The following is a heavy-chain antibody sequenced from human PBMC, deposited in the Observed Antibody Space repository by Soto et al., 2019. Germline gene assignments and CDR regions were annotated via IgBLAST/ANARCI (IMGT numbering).Heavy chain of an antibody. J-gene: IGHJ4*02. CDR3: ARGISRGYGQDY. D-gene: IGHD5-18*01. CDR2: INTDGSTT. V-gene: IGHV3-74*01. CDR1: GFTFSSHW. Sequence: EVQLVESGGGLVQPGGSLRLSCAASGFTFSSHWMHWVRQAPGKGLVWVSRINTDGSTTNYADSVKGRFSISRDNARNTVYLQMNSLRAEDTALYSCARGISRGYGQDYWGQGALVTVSS.